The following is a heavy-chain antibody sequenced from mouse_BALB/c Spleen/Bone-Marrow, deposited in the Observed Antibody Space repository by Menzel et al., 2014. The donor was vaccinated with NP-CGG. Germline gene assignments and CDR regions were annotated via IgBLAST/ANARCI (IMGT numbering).Heavy chain of an antibody. CDR2: INGNGGST. V-gene: IGHV5-6-3*01. J-gene: IGHJ2*01. CDR3: VRGNYGNYVDYFDF. CDR1: GFTFSNYA. D-gene: IGHD2-1*01. Sequence: VQLQQSGGGLVQPGGSLKLPCAASGFTFSNYAMSWVRQTPDKRLELVATINGNGGSTYYPDSVKGGFTISRDTAKNTLYLQMSSLKSEETAMYYCVRGNYGNYVDYFDFWGQGTTLTVSS.